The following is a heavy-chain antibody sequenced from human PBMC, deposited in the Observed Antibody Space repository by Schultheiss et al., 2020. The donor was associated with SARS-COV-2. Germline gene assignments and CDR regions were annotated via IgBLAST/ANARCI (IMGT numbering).Heavy chain of an antibody. Sequence: SETLSLTCTVSGASISSGGYYWGWIRQLPGKGLEWIGYIYHSGGTRYHPSLKSRVTISLDTSKNQFSLRVSPVTTADTAVYYCARDRGRLGLLDSWGQGTLVTVSS. CDR2: IYHSGGT. D-gene: IGHD1-26*01. CDR3: ARDRGRLGLLDS. J-gene: IGHJ4*02. CDR1: GASISSGGYY. V-gene: IGHV4-61*08.